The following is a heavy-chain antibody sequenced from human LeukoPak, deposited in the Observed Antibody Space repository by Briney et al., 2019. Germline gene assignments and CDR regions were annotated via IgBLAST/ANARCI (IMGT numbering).Heavy chain of an antibody. D-gene: IGHD6-19*01. V-gene: IGHV3-30-3*01. CDR2: ISYDGSKK. CDR3: ARTDVRFSSGWYPRLDY. Sequence: GGSLRLSCAASGFTFSSYAMHWVRQAPGKGLEWVAVISYDGSKKYYADSVKGRFTISRDNSKNTLYLQMNSLRAEDTAVYYCARTDVRFSSGWYPRLDYWGQGTLVAVSS. CDR1: GFTFSSYA. J-gene: IGHJ4*02.